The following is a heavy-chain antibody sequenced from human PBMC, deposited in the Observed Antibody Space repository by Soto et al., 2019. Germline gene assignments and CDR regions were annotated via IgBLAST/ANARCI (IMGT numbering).Heavy chain of an antibody. J-gene: IGHJ4*02. D-gene: IGHD3-10*01. CDR2: IYYSRSY. Sequence: SEYLSLTCTVSGGSISSGDYYWCGFRHPPGKGLEWIGYIYYSRSYYYNQALKSRVTISLDTSKNQFSLKLSSVTFLDTALFFCARRHGLDIAAYYWGQGILVTVSS. CDR3: ARRHGLDIAAYY. CDR1: GGSISSGDYY. V-gene: IGHV4-30-4*02.